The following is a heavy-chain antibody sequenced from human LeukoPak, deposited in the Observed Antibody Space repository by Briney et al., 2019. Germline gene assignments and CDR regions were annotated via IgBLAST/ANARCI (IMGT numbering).Heavy chain of an antibody. J-gene: IGHJ6*03. Sequence: SETLSLTCTVSGYSISSGYYWGWIRQPPGKGLEWIGSIYHSGSTYYNPSLKSRVTISVDTSKNQFSLKLSSVTAADTAVYYCARVRYGDYGGYMDVWGKGTTVTVSS. CDR3: ARVRYGDYGGYMDV. CDR1: GYSISSGYY. D-gene: IGHD4-17*01. CDR2: IYHSGST. V-gene: IGHV4-38-2*02.